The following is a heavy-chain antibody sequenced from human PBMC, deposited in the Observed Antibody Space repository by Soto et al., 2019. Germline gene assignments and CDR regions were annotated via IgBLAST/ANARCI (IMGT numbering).Heavy chain of an antibody. Sequence: EVQLVESGRGLVQPGGSLKLSCAASGFTFSGSAMHWVRQASGKGLEWGGRIRSKANNYATAYGASVKGRFTISRDDSKNTAYLQMDSLKTEDTAVYYCSRQASDFWSGKPQYFMDVWGKGTTVTVSS. CDR2: IRSKANNYAT. D-gene: IGHD3-3*01. CDR3: SRQASDFWSGKPQYFMDV. CDR1: GFTFSGSA. J-gene: IGHJ6*03. V-gene: IGHV3-73*01.